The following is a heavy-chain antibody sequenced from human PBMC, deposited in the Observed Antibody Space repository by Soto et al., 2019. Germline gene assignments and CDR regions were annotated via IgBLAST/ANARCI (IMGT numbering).Heavy chain of an antibody. CDR1: GGSISSYY. CDR2: IYYSGST. J-gene: IGHJ3*02. CDR3: ARADEEAFDI. V-gene: IGHV4-59*01. Sequence: SETLSLTCTVSGGSISSYYWSWIRQPPGKGLEWIGYIYYSGSTNYNPSLKSRVTISVDTSKNQFSLKLSSVTAADTAVYYCARADEEAFDIWGQGTMATVSS. D-gene: IGHD6-19*01.